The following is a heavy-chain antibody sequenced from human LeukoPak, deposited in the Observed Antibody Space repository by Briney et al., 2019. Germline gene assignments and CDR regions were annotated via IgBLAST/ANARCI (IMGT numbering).Heavy chain of an antibody. V-gene: IGHV3-74*01. CDR2: SNLHGTTV. J-gene: IGHJ4*02. D-gene: IGHD3-16*01. CDR1: GLSFREYW. CDR3: ASAFTYVRLGDH. Sequence: GGSLRLSCVVSGLSFREYWMHWVRQAPGKGLVWVARSNLHGTTVDYADSVKGRFTISRDNANNTLFLQMNSLRAEDTAVYYCASAFTYVRLGDHWGQGTLVTVSS.